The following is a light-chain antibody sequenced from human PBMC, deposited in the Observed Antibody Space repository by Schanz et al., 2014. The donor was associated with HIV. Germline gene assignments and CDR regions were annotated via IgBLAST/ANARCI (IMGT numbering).Light chain of an antibody. Sequence: QSVLTQPPSVSGAPGQRVTISCTGSSSNMGTGFDVHWYQLLPGTAPKVLIFANTHRPSGVPDRFSGSKSGTSASLAITGLQAEDEADYYCQSYDGSLGGVLFGGGTKLTVL. CDR1: SSNMGTGFD. V-gene: IGLV1-40*01. CDR2: ANT. CDR3: QSYDGSLGGVL. J-gene: IGLJ3*02.